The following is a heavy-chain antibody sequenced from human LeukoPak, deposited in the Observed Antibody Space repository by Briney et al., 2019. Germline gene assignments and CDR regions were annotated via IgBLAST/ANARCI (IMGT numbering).Heavy chain of an antibody. CDR1: GFTFSNFG. D-gene: IGHD3-10*01. J-gene: IGHJ4*02. V-gene: IGHV3-33*01. CDR3: ARDESSGSLHLDY. Sequence: GGSLRLSCAASGFTFSNFGMHWVRQAPGKGLEWVAVIWFDGSNKYYADSVKGRFTISRDNSKNTLYLQMDSLRAEDTALYYCARDESSGSLHLDYWGQGTLVTVSS. CDR2: IWFDGSNK.